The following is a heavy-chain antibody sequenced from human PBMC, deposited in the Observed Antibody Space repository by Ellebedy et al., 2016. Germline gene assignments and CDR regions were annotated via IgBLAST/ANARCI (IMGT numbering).Heavy chain of an antibody. D-gene: IGHD6-13*01. CDR3: AREYTTIAGPTGGWLSGRYQARNWFDP. CDR1: GYTFTGYY. V-gene: IGHV1-2*02. J-gene: IGHJ5*02. Sequence: ASVKVSCXASGYTFTGYYMHWVRQAPGQGLEWMGWINPNSGGTNYAQKFQGRVTMTRDTSISTAYMELSRLRSDDTAVYYCAREYTTIAGPTGGWLSGRYQARNWFDPWGQGTLVTVSS. CDR2: INPNSGGT.